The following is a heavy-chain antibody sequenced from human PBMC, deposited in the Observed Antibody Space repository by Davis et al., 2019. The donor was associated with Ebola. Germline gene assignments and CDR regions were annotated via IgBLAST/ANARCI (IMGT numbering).Heavy chain of an antibody. V-gene: IGHV1-18*04. J-gene: IGHJ4*02. CDR1: DYTFTNFG. Sequence: AASVKVSCKTSDYTFTNFGVSWVRQAPGQGLEWMGWISGYTGDTKYTQEFQGRVTMTRDTSISTAYMELSRLRSDDTAVYYCARGLGIVLSLTATSDFDYWGQGTLVTVSS. CDR3: ARGLGIVLSLTATSDFDY. D-gene: IGHD5-12*01. CDR2: ISGYTGDT.